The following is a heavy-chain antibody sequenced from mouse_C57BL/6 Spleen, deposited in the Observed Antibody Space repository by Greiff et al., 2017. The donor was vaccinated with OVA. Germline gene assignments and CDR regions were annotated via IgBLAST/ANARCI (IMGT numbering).Heavy chain of an antibody. D-gene: IGHD4-1*01. Sequence: QVHVKQPGAELVKPGASVKLSCKASGYTFTSYWMQWVKQRPGQGLEWIGEIDPSDSYTNYNQKFKGKATLTVDTSSSTAYMQLSSLTSEDSAVYYCAAGTYYWGQGTTLTVSS. V-gene: IGHV1-50*01. CDR1: GYTFTSYW. CDR2: IDPSDSYT. CDR3: AAGTYY. J-gene: IGHJ2*01.